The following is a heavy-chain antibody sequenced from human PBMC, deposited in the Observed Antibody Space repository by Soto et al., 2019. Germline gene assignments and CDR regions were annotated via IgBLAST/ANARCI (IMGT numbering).Heavy chain of an antibody. CDR1: GFTFSSHE. J-gene: IGHJ6*02. Sequence: PGGSLSLSCAVSGFTFSSHEMNWVRQAPGKGPEWVSKISKNGGSTSYADSVKGRFTITRDNARDSLYLHMNSLRAEDTAVYYCTRDRSLIFAVPPYGMDVWGQGTTVTVSS. V-gene: IGHV3-48*03. CDR2: ISKNGGST. D-gene: IGHD3-3*01. CDR3: TRDRSLIFAVPPYGMDV.